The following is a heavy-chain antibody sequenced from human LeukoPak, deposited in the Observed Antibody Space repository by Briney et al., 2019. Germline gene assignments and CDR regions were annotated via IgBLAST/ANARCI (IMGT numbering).Heavy chain of an antibody. CDR2: IYYSGST. Sequence: SETLSLTCTVSGGSISSYYWSWIRQPPGKGLEWIGYIYYSGSTNYNPSLKSRVTISVDTSKNQFSLKLSSVTAADTAVYYCARDRVGSGSDYWGQGTLVTVSS. CDR3: ARDRVGSGSDY. V-gene: IGHV4-59*01. J-gene: IGHJ4*02. D-gene: IGHD3-10*01. CDR1: GGSISSYY.